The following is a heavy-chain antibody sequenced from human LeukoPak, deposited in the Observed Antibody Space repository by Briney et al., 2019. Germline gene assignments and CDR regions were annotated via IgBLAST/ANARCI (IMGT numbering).Heavy chain of an antibody. J-gene: IGHJ4*02. CDR3: ARSQIAVAAYYFDY. CDR1: GFTFSSYG. Sequence: GGSLRLSCAASGFTFSSYGMHWVRQAPGKGLEWVANIEQDGSEEYYVDSLKGRFTISRDNAKNSLYLQMNSLRAEDTAVYHCARSQIAVAAYYFDYWGQGTLVTVSS. V-gene: IGHV3-7*03. CDR2: IEQDGSEE. D-gene: IGHD6-19*01.